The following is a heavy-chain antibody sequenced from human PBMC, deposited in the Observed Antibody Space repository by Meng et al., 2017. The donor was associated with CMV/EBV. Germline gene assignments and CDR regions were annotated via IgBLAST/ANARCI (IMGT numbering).Heavy chain of an antibody. CDR2: INPNSGGT. D-gene: IGHD2-15*01. CDR1: GYTFTGYY. V-gene: IGHV1-2*02. CDR3: ARSDPYCSGGSCFFY. J-gene: IGHJ4*02. Sequence: ASVKVSCKASGYTFTGYYMLWVRQAPGQGLEWMGWINPNSGGTNYAQKFQGRVTMTRDTSISTAYMELSRLRSDDTAVYYCARSDPYCSGGSCFFYWGQGTLVTVSS.